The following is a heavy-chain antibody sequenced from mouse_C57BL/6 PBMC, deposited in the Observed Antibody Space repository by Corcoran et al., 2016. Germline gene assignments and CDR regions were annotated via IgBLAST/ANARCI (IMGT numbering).Heavy chain of an antibody. CDR2: INPNNGGT. V-gene: IGHV1-18*01. J-gene: IGHJ2*01. CDR1: GYTFTDYN. D-gene: IGHD2-1*01. Sequence: EVQLQHSGPELVTPGASVKIPCKASGYTFTDYNMYLVKQSHGKSLEWIGDINPNNGGTIYNQKFKGKATLTVDKSSSTAYMELRSLTSEDTAVDYGARYGNYRLDYWGQGTTLTVSS. CDR3: ARYGNYRLDY.